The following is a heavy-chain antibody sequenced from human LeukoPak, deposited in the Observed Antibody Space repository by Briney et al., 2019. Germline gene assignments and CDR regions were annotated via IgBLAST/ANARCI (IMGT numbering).Heavy chain of an antibody. V-gene: IGHV3-53*01. CDR2: IYSGGST. CDR3: AKDMYSSGYMYYFDY. D-gene: IGHD3-22*01. J-gene: IGHJ4*02. CDR1: GFTVSSNY. Sequence: PGGSLRLSCGASGFTVSSNYMSWVRQAPGKGLEWVAVIYSGGSTYYADSVKGRFTISRDNSKNTLYLQMNSLRAEDAAVYYCAKDMYSSGYMYYFDYWGQGTLVTVSS.